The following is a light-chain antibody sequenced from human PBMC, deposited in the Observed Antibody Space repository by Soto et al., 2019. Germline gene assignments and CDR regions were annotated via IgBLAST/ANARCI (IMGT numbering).Light chain of an antibody. CDR3: MQAVQTPPWT. Sequence: DIVMTQSPLSLPVTPGEPASISCRSSQSLLHSNGYNYLDWYLQKPGQSPQLLIYMGSNRASGVPDRFSGSGSGTDFTLKISRVEAEDVGVYYCMQAVQTPPWTFGQGTKVDI. V-gene: IGKV2-28*01. CDR2: MGS. CDR1: QSLLHSNGYNY. J-gene: IGKJ1*01.